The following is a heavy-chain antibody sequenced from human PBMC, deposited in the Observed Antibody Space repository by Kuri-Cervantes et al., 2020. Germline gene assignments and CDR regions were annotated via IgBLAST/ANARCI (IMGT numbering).Heavy chain of an antibody. CDR2: IVVGSGNT. CDR1: GFTFTSSA. D-gene: IGHD2-21*01. V-gene: IGHV1-58*01. Sequence: PSVKVSCKASGFTFTSSAVQWVRQARGQRLEWIGWIVVGSGNTNYAQKFQERVTITRDMSTSTAYMELSSLRSEDTAVYYCAADLTYCGGDCYSHFDYWGQGTLVTVSS. CDR3: AADLTYCGGDCYSHFDY. J-gene: IGHJ4*02.